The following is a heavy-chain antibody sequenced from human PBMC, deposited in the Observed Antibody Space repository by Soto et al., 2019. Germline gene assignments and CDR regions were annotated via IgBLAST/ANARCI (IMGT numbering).Heavy chain of an antibody. J-gene: IGHJ4*02. CDR3: ATRWDYLDY. Sequence: SETLSLTCTVSSGSIGSGSYYWSWIRQHPGKGLEWIGYIYYSGSTYYNPSLKSRVTISIDTSTNQFSLKLSSVTAADTAVYYCATRWDYLDYWGQGTLVTVSS. CDR1: SGSIGSGSYY. CDR2: IYYSGST. V-gene: IGHV4-31*03.